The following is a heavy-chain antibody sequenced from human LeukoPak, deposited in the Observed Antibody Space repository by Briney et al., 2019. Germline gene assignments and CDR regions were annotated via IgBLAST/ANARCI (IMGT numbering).Heavy chain of an antibody. CDR1: GYTFTSYG. D-gene: IGHD6-13*01. J-gene: IGHJ5*02. CDR3: ARLVLAADSNWFDP. CDR2: ISAYNGNT. Sequence: ASVKVSCKASGYTFTSYGISWVRQAPGQELEWMGWISAYNGNTNYAQKLQGRVTMTRNTSISTAYMELSSLRSEDTAVYYCARLVLAADSNWFDPWGQGTLVTVSS. V-gene: IGHV1-18*01.